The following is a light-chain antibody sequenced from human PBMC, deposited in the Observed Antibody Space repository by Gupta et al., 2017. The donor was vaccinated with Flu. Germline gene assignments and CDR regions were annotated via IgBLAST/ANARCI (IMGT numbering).Light chain of an antibody. Sequence: CGFSSGSVSLSHYPSWYQQTPGQAPRTLIYSTLTNNANTRSPGVPDRFSGSILGGKAALTITGAQADDESDYYCVLHLGDGIWVFGGGTKLTVL. CDR2: STLTNNAN. V-gene: IGLV8-61*01. J-gene: IGLJ3*02. CDR3: VLHLGDGIWV. CDR1: SGSVSLSHY.